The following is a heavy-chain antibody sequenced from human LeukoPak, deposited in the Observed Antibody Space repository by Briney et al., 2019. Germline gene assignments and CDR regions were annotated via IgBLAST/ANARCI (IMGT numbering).Heavy chain of an antibody. V-gene: IGHV3-30*02. CDR3: AKDRGGYDPYYFDY. CDR1: GFTLSSYG. D-gene: IGHD5-12*01. Sequence: GGSLRLSCAASGFTLSSYGMHWVRLAPGKGLEWVAFIRDDGSKKYYADSVKGRFTISRDNSKNTLYLQMNSLRAEDTAVYYCAKDRGGYDPYYFDYWGQGTLVTVSS. CDR2: IRDDGSKK. J-gene: IGHJ4*02.